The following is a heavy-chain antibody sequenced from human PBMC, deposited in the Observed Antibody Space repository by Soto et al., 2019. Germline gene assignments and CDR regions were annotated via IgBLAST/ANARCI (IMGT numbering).Heavy chain of an antibody. CDR2: INSDGRST. CDR3: ARVGGYYDSSGYPSHFDY. CDR1: GFTFSSYG. J-gene: IGHJ4*02. V-gene: IGHV3-74*01. D-gene: IGHD3-22*01. Sequence: GGSLRLSCAASGFTFSSYGMHWVRQAPGNGLVWVSRINSDGRSTSYADSVKGRFTISRDNAKNTLYLQMNSLRAEDTAVYYCARVGGYYDSSGYPSHFDYWGQGTLVIVSS.